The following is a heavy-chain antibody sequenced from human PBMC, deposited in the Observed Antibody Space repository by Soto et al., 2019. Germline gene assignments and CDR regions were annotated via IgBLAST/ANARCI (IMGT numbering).Heavy chain of an antibody. Sequence: GASVKVSCKASGYTFTSYGISWVLQAPGQGLEWMGWISAYNGNTNYAQKLQGRVTMTTDTSTSTAYMELRSLRSDDTAVYYCARDSRIAVAGTGWFDPWGQGTLVTVSS. CDR2: ISAYNGNT. D-gene: IGHD6-19*01. CDR1: GYTFTSYG. CDR3: ARDSRIAVAGTGWFDP. J-gene: IGHJ5*02. V-gene: IGHV1-18*04.